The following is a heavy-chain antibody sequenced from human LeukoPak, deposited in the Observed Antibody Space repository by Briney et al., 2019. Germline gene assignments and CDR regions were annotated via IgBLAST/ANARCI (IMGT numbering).Heavy chain of an antibody. D-gene: IGHD3-22*01. CDR3: ARPYFYDSRINP. V-gene: IGHV4-30-4*01. CDR2: MYYSGST. Sequence: SETLSLTCTVSGVSISSGDYYWSWIRQPPGKGLEWIGYMYYSGSTYYNPSLKSRVTISADTSTTQFSLKLSSVTAADTAVYYCARPYFYDSRINPWGQGTLVAVSS. CDR1: GVSISSGDYY. J-gene: IGHJ5*02.